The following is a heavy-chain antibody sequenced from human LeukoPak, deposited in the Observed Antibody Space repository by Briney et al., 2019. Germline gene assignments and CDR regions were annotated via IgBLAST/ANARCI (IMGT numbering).Heavy chain of an antibody. CDR1: GYRSTIVA. Sequence: ASVKVSCKDPGYRSTIVAVRRVRQATGQGLEWVGWMNLKSGYTGYAQKFQGRVTITRDTSTSTVYMELSSLRSEDTSVYYCARVAGGHDYWGQGTLVTVSS. V-gene: IGHV1-8*03. CDR2: MNLKSGYT. CDR3: ARVAGGHDY. J-gene: IGHJ4*02. D-gene: IGHD6-19*01.